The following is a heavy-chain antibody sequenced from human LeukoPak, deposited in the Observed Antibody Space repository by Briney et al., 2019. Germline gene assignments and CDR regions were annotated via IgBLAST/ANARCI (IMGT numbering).Heavy chain of an antibody. CDR2: INHSGST. CDR1: GGSFSGYY. CDR3: ARGNYYGSGTLGAFDI. Sequence: TETLSLTCAVYGGSFSGYYWSWIRQPPGKGLEWIGEINHSGSTNYIPPLKSRVTISVDTSKNQFSLKLSSVTAADTAVYYCARGNYYGSGTLGAFDIWGQGTMVTVSS. D-gene: IGHD3-10*01. J-gene: IGHJ3*02. V-gene: IGHV4-34*01.